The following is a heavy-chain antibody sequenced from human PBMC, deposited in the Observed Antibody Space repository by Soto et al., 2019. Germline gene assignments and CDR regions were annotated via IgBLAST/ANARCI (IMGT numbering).Heavy chain of an antibody. CDR1: GGSISSYY. V-gene: IGHV4-59*01. D-gene: IGHD2-2*01. Sequence: SETLSLTCTVSGGSISSYYWSWIRQPPGKGLEWIGYIYYSGSTNYNPSLKSRVTISVDTSKNQSSLKLSSVTAADTAVYYCARGLGYQLLSYYYYYGMDVWGQGTTVTVSS. CDR2: IYYSGST. J-gene: IGHJ6*02. CDR3: ARGLGYQLLSYYYYYGMDV.